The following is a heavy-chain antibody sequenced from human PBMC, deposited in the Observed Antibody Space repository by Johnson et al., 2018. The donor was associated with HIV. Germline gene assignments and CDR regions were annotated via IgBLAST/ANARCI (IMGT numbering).Heavy chain of an antibody. V-gene: IGHV3-66*01. CDR3: ARDWVIGDAFDI. Sequence: VQLVESGGGVVRPGGSLRLSCAASGFTFDDYGMSWVRQAPGKGLEWVSVIYSGGSTYYADSVKGRFTISRDNSKNTLYLQMNSLRAEDTAVYYCARDWVIGDAFDIWGQGTKVTVSS. CDR1: GFTFDDYG. CDR2: IYSGGST. D-gene: IGHD2-21*01. J-gene: IGHJ3*02.